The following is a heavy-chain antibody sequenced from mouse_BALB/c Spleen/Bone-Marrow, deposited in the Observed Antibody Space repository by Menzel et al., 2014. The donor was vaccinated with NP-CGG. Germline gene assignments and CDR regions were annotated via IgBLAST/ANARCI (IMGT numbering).Heavy chain of an antibody. Sequence: VKLVESGPELVKPGTLVKMSCKASGYTFTSYDINWVKQRPGQGLELIGWINPGDGSAKYNEKFKGKATLTADESSSTAYMQLSSLTSENTAVYFCARSGDGYYWYFDVWGAGTMVTVSS. CDR1: GYTFTSYD. CDR2: INPGDGSA. CDR3: ARSGDGYYWYFDV. V-gene: IGHV1S56*01. J-gene: IGHJ1*01. D-gene: IGHD2-3*01.